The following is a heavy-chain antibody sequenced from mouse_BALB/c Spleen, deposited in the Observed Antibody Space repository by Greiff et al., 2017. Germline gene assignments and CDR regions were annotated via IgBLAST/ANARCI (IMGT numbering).Heavy chain of an antibody. Sequence: EVKLVESGGGLVQPGGSLKLSCAASGFTFSSYGMSWVRQTPDKRLELVATINSNGGSTYYPDSVKGRFTISRDNAKNTLYLQMSSLKSEDTAMYYCARDRTTVAPFDYWGQGTTLTVSS. CDR1: GFTFSSYG. CDR3: ARDRTTVAPFDY. CDR2: INSNGGST. D-gene: IGHD1-1*01. J-gene: IGHJ2*01. V-gene: IGHV5-6-3*01.